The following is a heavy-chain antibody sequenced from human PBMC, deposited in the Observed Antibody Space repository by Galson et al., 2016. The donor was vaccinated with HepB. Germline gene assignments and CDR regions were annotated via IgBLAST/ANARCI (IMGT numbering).Heavy chain of an antibody. V-gene: IGHV6-1*01. CDR1: SVSRNGVA. D-gene: IGHD1-14*01. J-gene: IGHJ4*02. Sequence: SVSRNGVAWNWIRQSPSRGLEWLGRTYYSSRWNNDYSASVKSRITINLDTPNNLFSLQLSSVTPEDTAVYYCARGRNSAFDSWGQGTLVTVSS. CDR3: ARGRNSAFDS. CDR2: TYYSSRWNN.